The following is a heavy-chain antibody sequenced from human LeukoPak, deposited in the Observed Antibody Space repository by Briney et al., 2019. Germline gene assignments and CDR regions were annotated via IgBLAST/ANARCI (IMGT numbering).Heavy chain of an antibody. Sequence: SQTLSLTCAISGDSFSSNSAAWNWLRQSPSRGLEWLGRTYYRSRWYDDYAVPVKSRITINPDTSKNQFSLQLNSVTPEDTALYYCARGVSGLGKFDSWGQGTLVTVSS. D-gene: IGHD3-10*01. J-gene: IGHJ4*02. V-gene: IGHV6-1*01. CDR2: TYYRSRWYD. CDR1: GDSFSSNSAA. CDR3: ARGVSGLGKFDS.